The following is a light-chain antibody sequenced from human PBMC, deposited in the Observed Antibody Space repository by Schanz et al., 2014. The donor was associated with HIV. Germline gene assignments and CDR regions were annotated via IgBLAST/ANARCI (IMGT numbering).Light chain of an antibody. CDR2: AAS. CDR1: QSISSY. J-gene: IGKJ1*01. V-gene: IGKV1-39*01. Sequence: DIQMTQSPSSLSASVGDRVTITCRASQSISSYLNWYQQKQGKAPKLLIYAASSLQSGVPSRFSGSGSGTEFTLTISSLQPDDSATYYCQHYDSYPWTFGQGTKVEI. CDR3: QHYDSYPWT.